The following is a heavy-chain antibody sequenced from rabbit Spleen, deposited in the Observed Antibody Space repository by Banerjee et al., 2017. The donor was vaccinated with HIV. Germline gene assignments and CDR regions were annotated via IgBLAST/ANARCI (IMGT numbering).Heavy chain of an antibody. V-gene: IGHV1S45*01. CDR2: IYASNGDT. Sequence: QQQLEESGGDLVKPEGSLTLTCTASGFSFSSNYWICWVRQAPGKGLEWIACIYASNGDTYYASWAKGRFTISKTSSTTVTLQVTSLTAADTATYFCARDSIYGGYAGYGYFYFNLWGPGTLVTVS. J-gene: IGHJ4*01. CDR3: ARDSIYGGYAGYGYFYFNL. D-gene: IGHD8-1*01. CDR1: GFSFSSNYW.